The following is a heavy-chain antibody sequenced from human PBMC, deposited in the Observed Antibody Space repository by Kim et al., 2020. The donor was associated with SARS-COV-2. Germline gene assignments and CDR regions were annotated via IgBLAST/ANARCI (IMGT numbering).Heavy chain of an antibody. V-gene: IGHV4-59*13. CDR2: IYYSGST. CDR1: GGSISSYY. D-gene: IGHD3-22*01. CDR3: ARYYYEPDNRRYYYYYYGMDV. J-gene: IGHJ6*02. Sequence: SETLSLTCTVSGGSISSYYWSWIRQPPGKGLEWIGYIYYSGSTNYNPSLKSRVTISVDTSKNQFSLKLSSVTAADTAVYYCARYYYEPDNRRYYYYYYGMDVWGQGTTVTVSS.